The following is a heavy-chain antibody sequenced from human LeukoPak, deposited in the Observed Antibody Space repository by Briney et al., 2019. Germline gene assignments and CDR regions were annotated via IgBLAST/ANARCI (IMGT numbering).Heavy chain of an antibody. Sequence: PGGSLRLSCAASGFTFSSYAMSWVRQAPGKGLEWVSAISGSGGSTYYADSVKGRLTISRDNSKNTLYLQMNSLRAEDTAVYYCAKDPGYSSSWPYYYYYYGMDVWGQGTTVTVSS. V-gene: IGHV3-23*01. J-gene: IGHJ6*02. CDR1: GFTFSSYA. CDR3: AKDPGYSSSWPYYYYYYGMDV. D-gene: IGHD6-13*01. CDR2: ISGSGGST.